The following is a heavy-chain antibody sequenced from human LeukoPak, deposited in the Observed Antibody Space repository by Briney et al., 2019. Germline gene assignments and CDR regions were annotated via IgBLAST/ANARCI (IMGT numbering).Heavy chain of an antibody. J-gene: IGHJ4*02. V-gene: IGHV4-61*02. CDR2: IYTSGST. D-gene: IGHD6-13*01. CDR1: GGSISSGSYY. CDR3: AISAAGTDY. Sequence: SETLSLTCTVSGGSISSGSYYWSWIRQPAGKGLEWIGRIYTSGSTNYNPSLKSRVTISVDTSKNQFSLKLSSVTAADTAVYYCAISAAGTDYWGQGTLVTVSS.